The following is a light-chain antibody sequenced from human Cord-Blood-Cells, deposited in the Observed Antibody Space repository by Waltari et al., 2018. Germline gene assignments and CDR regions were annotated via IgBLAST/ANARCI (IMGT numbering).Light chain of an antibody. CDR2: QDS. CDR1: QLGDKY. J-gene: IGLJ3*02. V-gene: IGLV3-1*01. Sequence: SYELTQPPSVSVSPGQTASITCSGDQLGDKYACWYQQKPGQSPVLVIYQDSKRPSGIPERFSGSNSGNTATLTISGTQAMDEADYYCQAWDSSTAWVFGGTTKLTVL. CDR3: QAWDSSTAWV.